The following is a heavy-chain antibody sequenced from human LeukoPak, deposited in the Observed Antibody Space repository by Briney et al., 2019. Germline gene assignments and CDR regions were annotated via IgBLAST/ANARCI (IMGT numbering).Heavy chain of an antibody. CDR2: ISYDGSNK. Sequence: GRSLRLSCAASGFTFSSYAMHWVRQAPGKGLEWVAVISYDGSNKYYADSVKGRFTISRDNSKNTLYLQMNSQRAEDTAVYYCARDGYGGNSFDYWGQGTLVTVSS. V-gene: IGHV3-30*14. D-gene: IGHD4-23*01. CDR1: GFTFSSYA. CDR3: ARDGYGGNSFDY. J-gene: IGHJ4*02.